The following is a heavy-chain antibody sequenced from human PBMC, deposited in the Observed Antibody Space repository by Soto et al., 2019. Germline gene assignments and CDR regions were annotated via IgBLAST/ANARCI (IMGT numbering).Heavy chain of an antibody. CDR2: INHSGST. J-gene: IGHJ6*03. Sequence: TSETLSLTCAVYGGSFSGYYWSWIRQPPGKGLEWIGEINHSGSTNYNPSLKSRVTISVDTSKNQFSLKLSSVTAADTAVYYCARGRRLRYFSPYYMDVWGKGTTVTVS. V-gene: IGHV4-34*01. CDR3: ARGRRLRYFSPYYMDV. D-gene: IGHD3-9*01. CDR1: GGSFSGYY.